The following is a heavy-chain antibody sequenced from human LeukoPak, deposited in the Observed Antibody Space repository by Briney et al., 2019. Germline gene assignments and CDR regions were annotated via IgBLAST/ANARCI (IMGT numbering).Heavy chain of an antibody. J-gene: IGHJ4*02. V-gene: IGHV3-7*01. D-gene: IGHD4-17*01. CDR3: AREKEAYGDPSFDY. CDR2: IKQDGSEK. Sequence: GGSLRLSCAASGFTFSSYWMSWVRQAPGKGLEWVANIKQDGSEKDYVDSVKGRFTISRDNAKNSLYLQMNSLRAEDTAVYYCAREKEAYGDPSFDYWGQGTLVTVSS. CDR1: GFTFSSYW.